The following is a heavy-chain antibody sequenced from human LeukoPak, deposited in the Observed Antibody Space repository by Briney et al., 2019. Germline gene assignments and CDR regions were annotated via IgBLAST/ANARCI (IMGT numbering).Heavy chain of an antibody. CDR2: ISGSGGST. CDR3: ASGATRLDFFDF. D-gene: IGHD1-26*01. Sequence: GGSLRLSCVASGFTFSSYAMSWVRQAPGKGLEWVSAISGSGGSTYYADSVKGRFTISRDNAKNSLYLQMNSLRAEDTAVYYCASGATRLDFFDFWGQGTLVTVSS. CDR1: GFTFSSYA. V-gene: IGHV3-23*01. J-gene: IGHJ4*02.